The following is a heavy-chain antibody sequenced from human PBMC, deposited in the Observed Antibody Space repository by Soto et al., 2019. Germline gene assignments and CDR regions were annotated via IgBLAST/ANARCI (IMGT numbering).Heavy chain of an antibody. V-gene: IGHV4-59*01. J-gene: IGHJ4*02. CDR3: ARDFLKDSSPPV. Sequence: SETLSLTCTVSGGSISSYYWSWIRQPPGKGLEWIGYIYYSGSTNYNPSLKSRVTISVDTSKNQFSLKLSSVTAADTAVYYCARDFLKDSSPPVWGQGXLVTVSS. CDR1: GGSISSYY. D-gene: IGHD3-22*01. CDR2: IYYSGST.